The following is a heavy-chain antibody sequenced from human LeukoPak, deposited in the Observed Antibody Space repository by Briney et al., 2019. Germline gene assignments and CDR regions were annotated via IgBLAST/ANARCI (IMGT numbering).Heavy chain of an antibody. CDR2: VYYRGTT. D-gene: IGHD3-22*01. Sequence: QTLPLTCIVSGDSITRGIFYWGWIRQQPGKGLEWIGNVYYRGTTYYNVTLKRRVMLSVDTSKNQFSLKLSSVTAADTAVYYCASAYYDSSKGAFDIWGQGTMVTGSS. CDR1: GDSITRGIFY. J-gene: IGHJ3*02. CDR3: ASAYYDSSKGAFDI. V-gene: IGHV4-31*03.